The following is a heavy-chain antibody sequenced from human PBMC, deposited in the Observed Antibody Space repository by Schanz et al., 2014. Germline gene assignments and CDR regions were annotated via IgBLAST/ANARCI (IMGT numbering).Heavy chain of an antibody. CDR2: ISSDGSKK. V-gene: IGHV3-30*18. J-gene: IGHJ3*02. CDR3: AKDLHSNTGNYYSYDFDT. D-gene: IGHD3-10*01. CDR1: GFNFANHA. Sequence: QVPLVDSGGGVVQPERSLRLSCAASGFNFANHAIHWVRQGQGNGLQWVAVISSDGSKKLYADSVKARFTISRDNSKNSVALQRDRLRPEDTAVYFCAKDLHSNTGNYYSYDFDTWGPGALVTVSS.